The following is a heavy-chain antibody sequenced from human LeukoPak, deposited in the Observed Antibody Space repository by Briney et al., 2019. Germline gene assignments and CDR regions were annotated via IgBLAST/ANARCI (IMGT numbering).Heavy chain of an antibody. CDR2: SHYSGDT. Sequence: PSETLSLTCTVSGVSISSHDWSWLRHSPGKGLEWIGYSHYSGDTSYNPSLKNRVTISLDTSKNQFSLRLTSVTAADTAVYFCAKGEYSRTSYYHYYMDVWGKGTTVTVSS. D-gene: IGHD6-6*01. CDR1: GVSISSHD. V-gene: IGHV4-59*11. J-gene: IGHJ6*03. CDR3: AKGEYSRTSYYHYYMDV.